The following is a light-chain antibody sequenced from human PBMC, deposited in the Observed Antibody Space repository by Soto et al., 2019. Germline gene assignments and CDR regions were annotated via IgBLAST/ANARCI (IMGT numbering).Light chain of an antibody. Sequence: QSALTQPPSSSGTPGQRFTISCSGSSSNIGSNYVYWYQQLPGTAPKLLIYRNNQRPSGVPDRFSGSKSGTSASLAISGLRSEDEADYYCAAWDDSLSGCYVFGTGTQLTVL. CDR3: AAWDDSLSGCYV. CDR1: SSNIGSNY. J-gene: IGLJ1*01. V-gene: IGLV1-47*01. CDR2: RNN.